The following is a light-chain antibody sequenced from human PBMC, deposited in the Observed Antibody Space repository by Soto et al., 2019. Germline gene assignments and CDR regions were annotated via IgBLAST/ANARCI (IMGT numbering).Light chain of an antibody. Sequence: EFVLTQSPGTLSLSPGERATLSCRASQSVSSSYLAWYQQKPGQAPRLLIYGASSRATGIPDRFSGSGSGTDFALTISRLEPEDFAVYYYQQHVLSLWTFGQGTKVEIK. CDR1: QSVSSSY. J-gene: IGKJ1*01. V-gene: IGKV3-20*01. CDR2: GAS. CDR3: QQHVLSLWT.